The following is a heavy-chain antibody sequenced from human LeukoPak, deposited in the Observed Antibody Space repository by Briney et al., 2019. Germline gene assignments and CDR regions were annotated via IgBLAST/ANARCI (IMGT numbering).Heavy chain of an antibody. CDR2: ISYDGSNK. Sequence: GGSLRLSCAASGFTFSSYAMHWVRQAPGKGLEWVAVISYDGSNKYYADSVKGRFTISRDNSKNTLYLQMNSPRAEDTAVYYCATPPVSAYCGGDCTNDYWGQGTLVTVSS. D-gene: IGHD2-21*02. CDR3: ATPPVSAYCGGDCTNDY. J-gene: IGHJ4*02. CDR1: GFTFSSYA. V-gene: IGHV3-30-3*01.